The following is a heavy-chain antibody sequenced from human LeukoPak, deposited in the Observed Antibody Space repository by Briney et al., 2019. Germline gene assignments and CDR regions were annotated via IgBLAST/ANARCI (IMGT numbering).Heavy chain of an antibody. CDR1: GYTFPSYG. CDR3: ARDRGVVVPAANWFDP. V-gene: IGHV1-18*01. CDR2: ISAYNGNT. D-gene: IGHD2-2*01. Sequence: ASVKVSCKASGYTFPSYGISWVRQAPGQGLEWMGWISAYNGNTNYAQKLQGRVTMTTDTSTSTAYMELRSLRSDDTAVYYCARDRGVVVPAANWFDPWGQGTLVTVSS. J-gene: IGHJ5*02.